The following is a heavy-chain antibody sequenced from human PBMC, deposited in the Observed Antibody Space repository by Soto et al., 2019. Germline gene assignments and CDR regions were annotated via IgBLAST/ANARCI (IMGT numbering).Heavy chain of an antibody. Sequence: SETLSLTCAVYGGAFSGYYWSWIRQPPGKGLEWIGEINHSGSTNYNPSLKSRVTISVDTSKNQFSLKLSSVTAADTAVYYCERSRGGYFRWGATLDPAYFDYWGQGTLVNVS. CDR2: INHSGST. V-gene: IGHV4-34*01. J-gene: IGHJ4*02. CDR3: ERSRGGYFRWGATLDPAYFDY. D-gene: IGHD1-26*01. CDR1: GGAFSGYY.